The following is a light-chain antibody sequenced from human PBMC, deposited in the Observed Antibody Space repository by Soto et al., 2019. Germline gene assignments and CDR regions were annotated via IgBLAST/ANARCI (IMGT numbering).Light chain of an antibody. CDR2: EVS. V-gene: IGLV2-14*01. Sequence: QSALTQPASVSGSPGQSITISCTGTRRDVGGYKFVSWYQQLPGKAPKLLIYEVSNRPSGVSNRFSGSKSGNTASLTISGLQSEDEADYYCSSYTSSATRVFGRGTKLTVL. J-gene: IGLJ2*01. CDR1: RRDVGGYKF. CDR3: SSYTSSATRV.